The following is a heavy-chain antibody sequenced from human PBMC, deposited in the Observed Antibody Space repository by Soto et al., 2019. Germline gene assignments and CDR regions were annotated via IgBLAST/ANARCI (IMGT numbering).Heavy chain of an antibody. CDR2: IYYSGST. CDR3: ASLNSSGWYKFVDY. V-gene: IGHV4-31*03. D-gene: IGHD6-19*01. Sequence: QVQLQESGPGLVKPSQTLSLTCTVSGGSISSGGYYWSWIRQHPGKGLEWIGYIYYSGSTYYNPSLKSRVTISVDTSKNQFSLKLSSVTAADTAVYYCASLNSSGWYKFVDYWGQGTLVTVSS. CDR1: GGSISSGGYY. J-gene: IGHJ4*02.